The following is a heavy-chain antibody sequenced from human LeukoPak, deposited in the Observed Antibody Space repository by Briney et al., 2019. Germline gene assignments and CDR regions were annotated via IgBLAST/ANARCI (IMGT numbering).Heavy chain of an antibody. J-gene: IGHJ4*02. CDR2: ISYDGSNK. CDR3: ARGPPFDWLSHRPYYFDY. D-gene: IGHD3-9*01. CDR1: GFTFSSYA. V-gene: IGHV3-30*04. Sequence: GRSLRLSCAASGFTFSSYAMHWVRQAPGKGLEWVAVISYDGSNKYYADSVKGRFTISRDNSKNTLYLQMNSLRAEDTAVYYCARGPPFDWLSHRPYYFDYWGQGTLVTVSS.